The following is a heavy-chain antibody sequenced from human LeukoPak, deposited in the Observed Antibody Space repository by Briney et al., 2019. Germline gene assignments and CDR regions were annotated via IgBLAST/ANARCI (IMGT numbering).Heavy chain of an antibody. CDR3: ARHGPYLGRLGWFDP. V-gene: IGHV4-59*08. CDR2: IYYTGST. J-gene: IGHJ5*02. D-gene: IGHD1-26*01. CDR1: SGSISSYY. Sequence: KPSETLSLTCTVPSGSISSYYWSWIRQPPGKGLEWIGYIYYTGSTNYNPSLKSRVTISVETSKNQFSLNLSSVTAADTAVYYCARHGPYLGRLGWFDPWGQGTLVTVSS.